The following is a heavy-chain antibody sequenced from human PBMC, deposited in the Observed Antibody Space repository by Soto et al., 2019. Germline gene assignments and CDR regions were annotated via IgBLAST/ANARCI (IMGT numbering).Heavy chain of an antibody. J-gene: IGHJ6*04. V-gene: IGHV1-18*01. D-gene: IGHD3-16*01. CDR3: ERGGYYDNVWKKLTYYGLDV. CDR2: ISPYNDYT. Sequence: QVQLVQSAAEVKKPGASVKVSCKASGYTFIRYGITWVRQAPGQGLEWVGWISPYNDYTEYAQKFHGRVTMTTDTSTKTVNMALRGLRSADTAVYYCERGGYYDNVWKKLTYYGLDVWGEGTTVTVSS. CDR1: GYTFIRYG.